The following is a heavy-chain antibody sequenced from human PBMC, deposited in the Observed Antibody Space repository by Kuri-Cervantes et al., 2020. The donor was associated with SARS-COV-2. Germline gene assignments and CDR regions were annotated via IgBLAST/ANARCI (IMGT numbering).Heavy chain of an antibody. V-gene: IGHV4-34*01. CDR2: INHSGST. D-gene: IGHD3-22*01. CDR3: AREYYYDSSGYYYTRYYYHYGMDV. CDR1: GGSFSGYY. J-gene: IGHJ6*02. Sequence: GSLRLSCAVYGGSFSGYYWSWIRQPPGKGLEWIGEINHSGSTNYNPSLKSRVTISVDTSKNQFSLKLSSVTAADTAVYYCAREYYYDSSGYYYTRYYYHYGMDVWGQGTTVTVSS.